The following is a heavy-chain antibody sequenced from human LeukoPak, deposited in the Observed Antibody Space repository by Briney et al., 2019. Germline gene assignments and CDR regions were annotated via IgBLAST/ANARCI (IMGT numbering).Heavy chain of an antibody. CDR1: GYTFTGYY. J-gene: IGHJ4*02. Sequence: ASVKVSRKASGYTFTGYYMHWVRQAPGQGLEWMGWINPNSGGTNYAQKFQGRVTMTRDTSISTAYMELSRLRSDDTAVYYCASQIAAAGMDVDYWGQGTLVTVSS. CDR2: INPNSGGT. V-gene: IGHV1-2*02. D-gene: IGHD6-13*01. CDR3: ASQIAAAGMDVDY.